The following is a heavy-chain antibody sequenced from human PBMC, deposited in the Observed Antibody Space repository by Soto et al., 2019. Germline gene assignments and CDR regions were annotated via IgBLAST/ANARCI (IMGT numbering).Heavy chain of an antibody. CDR3: ARGRDYTWTF. D-gene: IGHD3-16*01. CDR1: GGSFNDYW. V-gene: IGHV4-34*01. CDR2: INHSGST. J-gene: IGHJ4*02. Sequence: QVQLQQWGAGLLKPSETLSLTCAVYGGSFNDYWWSWIRQPPGKGLEWIGEINHSGSTNYNPSLKSRGTMSVDTSKSLVSMKLSSVTAADTAVYYCARGRDYTWTFGGQGTLVTVSS.